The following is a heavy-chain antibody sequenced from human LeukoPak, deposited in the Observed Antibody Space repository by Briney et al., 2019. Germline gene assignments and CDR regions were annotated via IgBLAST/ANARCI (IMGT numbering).Heavy chain of an antibody. CDR1: GGSISSSTYY. J-gene: IGHJ4*02. Sequence: PSETLSLICTVSGGSISSSTYYWSWIRQPPGKGLEWIGYIYNSGSTIYNPSLKSRVTISEDTSKNQFSLKLTSVTAADTAVYYCVRDRELTYWGQGTLVTVSS. CDR2: IYNSGST. D-gene: IGHD1-26*01. CDR3: VRDRELTY. V-gene: IGHV4-61*01.